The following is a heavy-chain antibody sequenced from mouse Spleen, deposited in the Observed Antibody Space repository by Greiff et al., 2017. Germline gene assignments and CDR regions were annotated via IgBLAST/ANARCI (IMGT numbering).Heavy chain of an antibody. J-gene: IGHJ2*01. CDR1: GFTFSSYT. V-gene: IGHV5-9*04. D-gene: IGHD2-4*01. CDR2: ISSGGGNT. Sequence: DVKLVESGGGLVKPGGSLKLSCAASGFTFSSYTMSWVRQTPAKRLEWVATISSGGGNTYYPDSVKGRFTISRDNARNTLDLQMSSLRSEDTAMYYCARQYDYDGGAFDYWGQGTTLTVSS. CDR3: ARQYDYDGGAFDY.